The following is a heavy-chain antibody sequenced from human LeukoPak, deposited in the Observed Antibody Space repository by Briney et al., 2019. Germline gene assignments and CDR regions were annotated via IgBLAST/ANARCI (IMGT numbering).Heavy chain of an antibody. D-gene: IGHD6-13*01. CDR1: GGSISSSSYY. CDR3: ARVSAYSSSPPRY. V-gene: IGHV4-39*07. J-gene: IGHJ4*02. CDR2: IYYSGST. Sequence: SETLSLTCTVSGGSISSSSYYWGWIRQPPGKGLEWIGSIYYSGSTYYNPSLKSRVTISVDTSKNQFSLKLSSVTAADTAVYYCARVSAYSSSPPRYWGQGTLVTVSS.